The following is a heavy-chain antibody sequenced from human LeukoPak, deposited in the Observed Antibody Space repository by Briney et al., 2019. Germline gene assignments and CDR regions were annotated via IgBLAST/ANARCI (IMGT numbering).Heavy chain of an antibody. V-gene: IGHV4-4*02. CDR3: ARDDRVTRYSSGERYFDL. CDR2: IYHSGST. J-gene: IGHJ2*01. Sequence: PSETLSLTCAVSGGSISSSNWWSWVRQPPGKGLEWIGEIYHSGSTNYNPSLKSRVTISVDKSKNQFSLKLSSVTAADTAVYYCARDDRVTRYSSGERYFDLWGRGTLVTVSS. D-gene: IGHD6-19*01. CDR1: GGSISSSNW.